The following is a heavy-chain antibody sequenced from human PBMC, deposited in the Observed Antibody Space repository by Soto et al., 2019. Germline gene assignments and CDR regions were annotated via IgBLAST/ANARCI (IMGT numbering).Heavy chain of an antibody. D-gene: IGHD1-26*01. V-gene: IGHV4-30-2*01. Sequence: PSETLSLTCAASGGSISSGGYSWSWIRQPPGKGLEWIGYIYHSGSTNYNPSLMSRVTISVDRSNNQFSLKLSSVTAADTAVYYCAHRPIVGAAIWGQGTLVTVSS. CDR1: GGSISSGGYS. J-gene: IGHJ4*02. CDR3: AHRPIVGAAI. CDR2: IYHSGST.